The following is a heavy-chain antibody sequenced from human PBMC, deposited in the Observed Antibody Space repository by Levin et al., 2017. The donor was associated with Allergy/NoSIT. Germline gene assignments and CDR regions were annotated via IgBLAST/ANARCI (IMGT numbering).Heavy chain of an antibody. D-gene: IGHD3-10*01. J-gene: IGHJ4*02. Sequence: SETLSLTCAVYGGSFSGYYWSWIRQPPGKGLEWIGEINHSGSTNYNPSLKSRVTISVDTSKNQFSLKLSSVTAADTAVYYCARGPLYYYGSGSYWFDYWGQGTLVTVSS. CDR1: GGSFSGYY. V-gene: IGHV4-34*01. CDR3: ARGPLYYYGSGSYWFDY. CDR2: INHSGST.